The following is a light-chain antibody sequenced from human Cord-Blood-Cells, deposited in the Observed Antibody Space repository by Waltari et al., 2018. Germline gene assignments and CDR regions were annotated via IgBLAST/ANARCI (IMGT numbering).Light chain of an antibody. CDR1: KDISNY. CDR3: QQYDNLPLT. J-gene: IGKJ4*02. CDR2: DAS. Sequence: IQMTQSPSSLSASVGDRVTITCQARKDISNYLNWYQQNPGNAPKLLIYDASNFETGVPIRFSEIGSGTDSTFTISSLQPEDIATYYCQQYDNLPLTFGGGTKVEIK. V-gene: IGKV1-33*01.